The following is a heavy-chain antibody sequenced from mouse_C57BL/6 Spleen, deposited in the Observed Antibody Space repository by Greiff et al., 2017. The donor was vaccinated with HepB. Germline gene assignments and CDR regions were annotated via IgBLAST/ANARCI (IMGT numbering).Heavy chain of an antibody. CDR1: GYTFTSYG. Sequence: QVQLKQSGAELARPGASVKLSCKASGYTFTSYGISWVKQRTGQGLEWIGEIYPRSGNTYYNEKFKGKATLTADKSSSTAYMELRSLTSEDSAVYFCARRDYGSSYRYFDVWGTGTTVTVSS. CDR2: IYPRSGNT. D-gene: IGHD1-1*01. CDR3: ARRDYGSSYRYFDV. V-gene: IGHV1-81*01. J-gene: IGHJ1*03.